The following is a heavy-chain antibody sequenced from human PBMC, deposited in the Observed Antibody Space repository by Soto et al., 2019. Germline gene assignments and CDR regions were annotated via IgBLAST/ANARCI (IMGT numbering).Heavy chain of an antibody. CDR3: ARRRLLYSSGWSRGWFDP. D-gene: IGHD6-19*01. J-gene: IGHJ5*02. CDR1: GGSISSGDYY. V-gene: IGHV4-39*07. Sequence: SETLSLTCTVSGGSISSGDYYWSWIRQPPGKGLEWIGEINHSGSTNYNPSLKSRVTISVDTSKNQFSLKLSSVTAADTAVYYCARRRLLYSSGWSRGWFDPWGQGTLVTVSS. CDR2: INHSGST.